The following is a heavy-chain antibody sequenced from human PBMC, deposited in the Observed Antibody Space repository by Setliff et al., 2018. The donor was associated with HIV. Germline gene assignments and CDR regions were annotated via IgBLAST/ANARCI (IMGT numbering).Heavy chain of an antibody. D-gene: IGHD3-3*01. CDR3: ARVCPPVRYNFWSGYYPKAGYFDY. CDR1: GGSISTYY. J-gene: IGHJ4*02. Sequence: PSETLSLTRTVSGGSISTYYWSWIRHHPGKGLEWIGYIHYSGSIYYNPSLKSRVTISVDTSKNQFSLKLSSVTAADTAVYYCARVCPPVRYNFWSGYYPKAGYFDYWGQGALVTVSS. V-gene: IGHV4-59*06. CDR2: IHYSGSI.